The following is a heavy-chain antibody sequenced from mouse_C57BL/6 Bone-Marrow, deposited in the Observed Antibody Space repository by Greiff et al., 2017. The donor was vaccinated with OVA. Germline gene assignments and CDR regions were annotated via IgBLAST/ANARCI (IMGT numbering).Heavy chain of an antibody. D-gene: IGHD4-1*01. J-gene: IGHJ4*01. CDR2: IDPSDSYT. CDR3: ASTLTFYAMDY. V-gene: IGHV1-69*01. CDR1: GYTFTSYW. Sequence: QVQLQQPGAELVMPGASVKLSCKASGYTFTSYWMHWVKQRPGQGLEWIGEIDPSDSYTNYNQKFKGKSTLTVDKSSSTAYMQLSSLTSEDSAVYYCASTLTFYAMDYWGQGTSVTVSS.